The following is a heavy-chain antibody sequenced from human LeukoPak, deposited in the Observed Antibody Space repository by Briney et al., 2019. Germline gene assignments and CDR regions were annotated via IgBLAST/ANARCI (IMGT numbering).Heavy chain of an antibody. CDR1: GFTFSHAW. V-gene: IGHV3-15*01. J-gene: IGHJ5*02. CDR2: IKSKTEGGTT. CDR3: TTEKRPHGFWIGGWFDP. Sequence: GGSLRLSCAASGFTFSHAWMNWVRQAPGKGLEWVGRIKSKTEGGTTDYAAPVKGRFTISRDDSKNMLYLQMNSPKTEDTAVYYCTTEKRPHGFWIGGWFDPWGQGTLVTVSS. D-gene: IGHD3-16*01.